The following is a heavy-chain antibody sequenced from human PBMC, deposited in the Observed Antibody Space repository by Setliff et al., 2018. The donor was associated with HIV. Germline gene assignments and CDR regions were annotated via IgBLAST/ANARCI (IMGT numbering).Heavy chain of an antibody. J-gene: IGHJ4*02. Sequence: GGSLRLSCAVSEVIVSNNYMSWVRQAPGKGLEWVSVIYSGGSTDHADSVKGRFTISRDNSKNTLYLQMTSLRAEDTAVYYCAKGSGFYDYWGQGTLGTVSS. V-gene: IGHV3-53*01. CDR1: EVIVSNNY. CDR3: AKGSGFYDY. D-gene: IGHD3-22*01. CDR2: IYSGGST.